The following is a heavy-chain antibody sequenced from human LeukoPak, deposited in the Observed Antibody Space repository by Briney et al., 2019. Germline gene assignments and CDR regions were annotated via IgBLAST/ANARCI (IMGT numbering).Heavy chain of an antibody. D-gene: IGHD6-19*01. CDR2: FDPEDGET. CDR3: ATVTPVAGPSFDY. CDR1: GYTLTGLS. V-gene: IGHV1-24*01. Sequence: ASVKVSCKVSGYTLTGLSMHWVRQAPGKGLEWMGGFDPEDGETIYAQKFQGRVTMTEDTSTDTAYMELSSLRSEDTAVYYCATVTPVAGPSFDYWGQGTLVTVSS. J-gene: IGHJ4*02.